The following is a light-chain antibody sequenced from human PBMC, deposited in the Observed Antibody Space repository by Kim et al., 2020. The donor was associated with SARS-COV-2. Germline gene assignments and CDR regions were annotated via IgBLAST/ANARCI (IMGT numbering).Light chain of an antibody. CDR2: DAS. CDR1: QDISKF. Sequence: DIQMTQSPSSLSASVGDRVTITCQASQDISKFLNWFQQKPGKAPKLLIYDASNLETGVPSRFSGSGSATDFTFTISSLQPEDIATYYCQQYDNLPVTLGGVTKVDIK. V-gene: IGKV1-33*01. J-gene: IGKJ4*01. CDR3: QQYDNLPVT.